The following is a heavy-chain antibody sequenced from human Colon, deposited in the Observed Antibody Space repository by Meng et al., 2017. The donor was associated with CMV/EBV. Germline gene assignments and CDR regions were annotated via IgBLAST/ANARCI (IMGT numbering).Heavy chain of an antibody. D-gene: IGHD3-16*01. V-gene: IGHV1-2*06. Sequence: QGQLGQSGAEGRMPGASVTVSCKASGYSFTGYYIHWVRQDPGQWLEWMGRMDPTTGRTDYAQKFQGTVTMTRDTSISTAYLELSRLTSDDTAVYDCASHSSYVWGSHHWGQGTLVTVSS. CDR1: GYSFTGYY. CDR2: MDPTTGRT. CDR3: ASHSSYVWGSHH. J-gene: IGHJ1*01.